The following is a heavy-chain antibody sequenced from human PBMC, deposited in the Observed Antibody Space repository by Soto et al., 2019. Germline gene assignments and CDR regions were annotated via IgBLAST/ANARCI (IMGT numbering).Heavy chain of an antibody. D-gene: IGHD2-15*01. CDR1: GFSIGSAA. J-gene: IGHJ4*02. Sequence: EVQLLESGGGLVQPGGSLRLSCAASGFSIGSAAWSWVRQAPGKGVDWVSTIGGNGDTIFYADSAKGRFTISRDMSRNTVLLQMSSLRAEDTPLYYCAKSSRYCSGGGCFYYFDYWGQGTLVTVSS. CDR3: AKSSRYCSGGGCFYYFDY. V-gene: IGHV3-23*01. CDR2: IGGNGDTI.